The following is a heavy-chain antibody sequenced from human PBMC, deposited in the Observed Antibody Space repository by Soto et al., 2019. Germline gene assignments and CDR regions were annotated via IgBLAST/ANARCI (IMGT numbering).Heavy chain of an antibody. V-gene: IGHV3-15*07. CDR2: IKSKPDGETT. CDR3: TTLTMIIVHLDY. Sequence: GGSLRLSCEVSGFSFKSAWMNWVRQVPGRGLEWVARIKSKPDGETTDYAAPVKGRFTISRDDSKNTLYLEMNSLKTEDTAIYYCTTLTMIIVHLDYWGQGTLVT. D-gene: IGHD3-22*01. CDR1: GFSFKSAW. J-gene: IGHJ4*02.